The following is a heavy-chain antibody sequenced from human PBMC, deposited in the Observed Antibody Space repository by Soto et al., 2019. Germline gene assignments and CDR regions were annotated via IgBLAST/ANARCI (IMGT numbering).Heavy chain of an antibody. CDR1: YLFFGSYT. CDR3: ASGLTGYGSAWYDNPLDL. D-gene: IGHD6-19*01. CDR2: IPYDGAVK. Sequence: GGSLRLSCAPSYLFFGSYTMHWVRQAPGKGMEWVALIPYDGAVKEYADFVKGQFAVSRDNSNDTLFLQMDSLRTAGTDFYYCASGLTGYGSAWYDNPLDLWGQGTLVTVSS. V-gene: IGHV3-30*03. J-gene: IGHJ1*01.